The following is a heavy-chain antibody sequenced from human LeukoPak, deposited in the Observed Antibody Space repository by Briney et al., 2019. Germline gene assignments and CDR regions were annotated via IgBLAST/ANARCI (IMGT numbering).Heavy chain of an antibody. CDR3: ARARARYYDSSGYRPIRAFDI. CDR2: INHSGST. V-gene: IGHV4-34*01. Sequence: PSETLSLTCAVYGGSFSGYYWSWIRQPPGKGLEAIGEINHSGSTNYNPSLKSRVTISVDTSKNQFSLKLSSVTAADTAVYYCARARARYYDSSGYRPIRAFDIWGQGTMVTVSS. D-gene: IGHD3-22*01. CDR1: GGSFSGYY. J-gene: IGHJ3*02.